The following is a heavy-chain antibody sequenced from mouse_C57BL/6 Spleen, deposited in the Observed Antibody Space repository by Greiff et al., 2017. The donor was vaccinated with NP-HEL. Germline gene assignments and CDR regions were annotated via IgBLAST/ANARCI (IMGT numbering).Heavy chain of an antibody. J-gene: IGHJ4*01. CDR2: INPGSGGT. CDR1: GYAFTNYL. Sequence: VQGVESGAELVRPGTSVKVSCKASGYAFTNYLIEWVKQRPGQGLEWIGVINPGSGGTNYNEKFKGKATLTADKSSSTAYMQLSSLTSEDSAVYFCARWSDAYAMDYWGQGTSVTVSS. V-gene: IGHV1-54*01. CDR3: ARWSDAYAMDY.